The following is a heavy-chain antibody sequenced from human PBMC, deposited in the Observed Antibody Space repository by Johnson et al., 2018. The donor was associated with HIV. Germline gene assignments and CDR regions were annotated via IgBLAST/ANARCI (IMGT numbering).Heavy chain of an antibody. CDR3: ARARGDFWSGYPAFDI. V-gene: IGHV3-13*01. CDR2: IGTAGDT. CDR1: GFTFSSYG. D-gene: IGHD3-3*01. Sequence: VQLVESGGGVVQPGRSLRLSCAASGFTFSSYGMHWVRQATGKGLEWVSAIGTAGDTYYTDSVKGRFTLSRDNSKNTLYLQMGSLRAEDMAVYYCARARGDFWSGYPAFDIWGQGTMVTVSS. J-gene: IGHJ3*02.